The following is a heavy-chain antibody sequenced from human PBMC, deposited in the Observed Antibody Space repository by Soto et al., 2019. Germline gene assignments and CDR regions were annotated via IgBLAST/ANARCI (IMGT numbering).Heavy chain of an antibody. J-gene: IGHJ6*02. V-gene: IGHV4-4*07. Sequence: PSETLSLTCTVSGGSISSYYWSWIRHPAGKGLEWIGRIYTSGSTNYNPSLKSRVTMSVDTSKNQFSLKLSSVTAADTAVYYCARDRYYGSGSSADDYYYYGMDVWGQGTTVTVSS. CDR1: GGSISSYY. CDR2: IYTSGST. CDR3: ARDRYYGSGSSADDYYYYGMDV. D-gene: IGHD3-10*01.